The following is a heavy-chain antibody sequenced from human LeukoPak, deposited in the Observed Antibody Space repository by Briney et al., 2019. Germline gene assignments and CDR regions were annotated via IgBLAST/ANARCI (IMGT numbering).Heavy chain of an antibody. CDR3: ARDGDSSSWYDY. J-gene: IGHJ4*02. Sequence: GGSLRLSCVASGFTFSSYWMSCVRQAPGKGLEWVANIKQDGSEKYYVDSVKGRFTISRDNAKNSLYLQMNSLRAEDTALYYCARDGDSSSWYDYWGQGTLVTVSS. D-gene: IGHD6-13*01. CDR1: GFTFSSYW. V-gene: IGHV3-7*04. CDR2: IKQDGSEK.